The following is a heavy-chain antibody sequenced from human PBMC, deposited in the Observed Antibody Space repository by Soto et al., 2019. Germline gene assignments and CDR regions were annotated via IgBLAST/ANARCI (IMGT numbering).Heavy chain of an antibody. CDR1: GDSVTSGNYY. D-gene: IGHD3-16*01. Sequence: PSEKLSLTCTVSGDSVTSGNYYWTWIRQPPGKGLEWVGHIYYSGSTNYSPSLKSRVTISLNTPNNQFSPKVTSVTAADTAVYYCAIIPVYTYHLDLYAPRGQGTPVTVSA. CDR3: AIIPVYTYHLDLYAP. V-gene: IGHV4-61*01. CDR2: IYYSGST. J-gene: IGHJ1*01.